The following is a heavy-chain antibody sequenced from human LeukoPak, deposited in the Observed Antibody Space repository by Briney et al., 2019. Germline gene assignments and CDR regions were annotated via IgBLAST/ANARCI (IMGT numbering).Heavy chain of an antibody. CDR3: ARVRSHGSGPEDFDY. J-gene: IGHJ4*02. D-gene: IGHD3-10*01. CDR1: GGSISSYY. Sequence: SETLSLACTVSGGSISSYYWSWIRQPPGKGLEWIGYIYYSGSTNYNPSLKSRVTISVDTSKNQFSLKLRSVIAADTAVYYCARVRSHGSGPEDFDYWGQGTLVTVSS. CDR2: IYYSGST. V-gene: IGHV4-59*01.